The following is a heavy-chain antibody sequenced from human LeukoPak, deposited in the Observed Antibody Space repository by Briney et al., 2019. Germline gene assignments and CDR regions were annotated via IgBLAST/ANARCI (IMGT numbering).Heavy chain of an antibody. J-gene: IGHJ4*02. CDR2: IYYSGST. D-gene: IGHD1-1*01. Sequence: SETLSLTCTVSGGSISSSSYYWGWIRQPPGKGLEWIGSIYYSGSTYYNPSLKSRVTISVDTSKNQFSLKLSSVTATDTAVYYCARAPYNWNDGGYWGQGTLVTVSS. V-gene: IGHV4-39*01. CDR3: ARAPYNWNDGGY. CDR1: GGSISSSSYY.